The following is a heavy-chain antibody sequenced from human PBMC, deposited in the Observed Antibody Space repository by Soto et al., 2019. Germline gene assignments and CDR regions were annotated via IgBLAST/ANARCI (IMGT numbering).Heavy chain of an antibody. CDR1: GVSISSSSYY. Sequence: QLQESGPGLVTPSETLSLSCTVSGVSISSSSYYWGWIRQPPGKGLEWIGSIYYSGSTYYNPSLKSRVTISVDTAHNQFSLKLSSATAADTAVCYCARLAGDDSSGSYYRTMDYWCQGTLVTVSS. CDR2: IYYSGST. V-gene: IGHV4-39*01. CDR3: ARLAGDDSSGSYYRTMDY. D-gene: IGHD3-10*01. J-gene: IGHJ4*02.